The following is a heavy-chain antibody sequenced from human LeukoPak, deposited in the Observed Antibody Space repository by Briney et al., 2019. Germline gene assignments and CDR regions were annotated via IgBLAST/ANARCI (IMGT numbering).Heavy chain of an antibody. V-gene: IGHV4-59*08. D-gene: IGHD3-22*01. CDR2: IYSSGSA. J-gene: IGHJ1*01. CDR3: ARHRDYYDS. Sequence: SETLSLTCTVSGASINNNYWTWIRQPPGKGLEWIGYIYSSGSANYNPSLKSRVIISGDTSKNQISLNLTSVTAADTALYFCARHRDYYDSWGHGTLVTVSS. CDR1: GASINNNY.